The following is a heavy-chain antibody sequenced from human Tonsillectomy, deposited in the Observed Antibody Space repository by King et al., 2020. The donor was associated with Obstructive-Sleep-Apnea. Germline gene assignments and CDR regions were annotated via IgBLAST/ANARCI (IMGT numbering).Heavy chain of an antibody. Sequence: VQLVESGGGLVKPGGSLRLSCAASGFTFSSYSMNWVRQAPGKGLEWVSSISSSSSYIYYADYVKGRFPISRENAKNSLYLQMNSLRAEDTAVYYCARGGPQKAAGMPWYFDLWGRGTLVTVSS. CDR2: ISSSSSYI. CDR1: GFTFSSYS. D-gene: IGHD6-13*01. J-gene: IGHJ2*01. V-gene: IGHV3-21*01. CDR3: ARGGPQKAAGMPWYFDL.